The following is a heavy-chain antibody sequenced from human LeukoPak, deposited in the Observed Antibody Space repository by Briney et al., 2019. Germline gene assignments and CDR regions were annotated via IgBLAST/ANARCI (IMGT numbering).Heavy chain of an antibody. J-gene: IGHJ4*02. CDR3: ARGRRFLEWSFDY. Sequence: ASVKVSCKASGYTFSSYDINWVRQATGQGLEWMGWMNPNSGNTGYAQKFQGRVTMTRNTSISTAYMELSSLRSEDTAVYYCARGRRFLEWSFDYWGQGTLVTVSS. CDR2: MNPNSGNT. CDR1: GYTFSSYD. D-gene: IGHD3-3*01. V-gene: IGHV1-8*01.